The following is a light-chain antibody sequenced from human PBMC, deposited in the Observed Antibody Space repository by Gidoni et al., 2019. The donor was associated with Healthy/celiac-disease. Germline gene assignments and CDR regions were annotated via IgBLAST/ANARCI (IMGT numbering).Light chain of an antibody. J-gene: IGKJ3*01. Sequence: DIQMTQFPSSLSASVGDRVTITCRASQSISSYLNWYQQKPGKAPKLLSYAASSLQSGVPTRFSGSGSGTDFTLTISSLQPEDFATYYCQQSYSTPTTFGPGTKVDIK. CDR3: QQSYSTPTT. CDR2: AAS. CDR1: QSISSY. V-gene: IGKV1-39*01.